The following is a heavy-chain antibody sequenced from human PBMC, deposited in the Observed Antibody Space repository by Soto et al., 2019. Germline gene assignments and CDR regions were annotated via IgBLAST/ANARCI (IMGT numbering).Heavy chain of an antibody. CDR1: GFTFSSYA. CDR2: ISGSGGST. CDR3: AKEPLAYCGGDCYSAKYYFDY. Sequence: GGSLRLSCAASGFTFSSYAMSWVRQAPGKGLEWVSAISGSGGSTYYADSVKGRFTISRDNSKNTLYLQMNSLRAEDTAVYYCAKEPLAYCGGDCYSAKYYFDYWGQGTLVTVSS. J-gene: IGHJ4*02. V-gene: IGHV3-23*01. D-gene: IGHD2-21*02.